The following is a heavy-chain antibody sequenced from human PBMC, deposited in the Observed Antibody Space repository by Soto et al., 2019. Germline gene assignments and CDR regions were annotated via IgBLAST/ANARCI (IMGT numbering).Heavy chain of an antibody. CDR2: IYPGDSDT. CDR1: GYSFTSYW. Sequence: GESLTISCKGSGYSFTSYWIGWVRQMPGKGLEWMGIIYPGDSDTRYSPSFQGQVTISADKSISTAYLQWSSLKASDTAMYYCASSYYYDSSGYLDAFDIWGQGTMVTVSS. J-gene: IGHJ3*02. V-gene: IGHV5-51*01. CDR3: ASSYYYDSSGYLDAFDI. D-gene: IGHD3-22*01.